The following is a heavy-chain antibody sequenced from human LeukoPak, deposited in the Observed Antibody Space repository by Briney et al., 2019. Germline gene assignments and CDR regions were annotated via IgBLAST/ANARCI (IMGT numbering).Heavy chain of an antibody. CDR3: ARRAGGLARNNWFDP. CDR1: GFTFSNYW. V-gene: IGHV3-7*01. D-gene: IGHD3-16*01. J-gene: IGHJ5*02. Sequence: GGSLRLSCTASGFTFSNYWMTWVRQAPGKGLEWVANIQPDGSETYYVDSVKGRFTIARDNAKNSLYLQMNSLRAEDTAVYYCARRAGGLARNNWFDPWGQGTPVTVSS. CDR2: IQPDGSET.